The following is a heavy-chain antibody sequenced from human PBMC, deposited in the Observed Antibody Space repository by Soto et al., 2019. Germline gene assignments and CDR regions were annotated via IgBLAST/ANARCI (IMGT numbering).Heavy chain of an antibody. V-gene: IGHV4-31*03. CDR3: TTQGFGFLHGLVDV. CDR2: IYYSGST. Sequence: SETLSLTCTVSGGSISSGGYYWSWIRQHPGKGLEWIGYIYYSGSTCYNPSLKSRVTISVDTSKNQVSLNLASVTAADTAVYYCTTQGFGFLHGLVDVWGQGTTVTVSS. J-gene: IGHJ6*02. CDR1: GGSISSGGYY. D-gene: IGHD3-10*01.